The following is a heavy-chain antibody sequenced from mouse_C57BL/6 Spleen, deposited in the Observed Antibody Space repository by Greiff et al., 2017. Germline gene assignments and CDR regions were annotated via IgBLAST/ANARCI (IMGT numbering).Heavy chain of an antibody. D-gene: IGHD2-4*01. CDR2: SRNKANDYTT. CDR1: GFTFSDFY. J-gene: IGHJ2*01. Sequence: EVKVVESGGGLVQSGRSLRLSCATSGFTFSDFYMEWVRQAPGKGLEWIAASRNKANDYTTEYSASVKGRFIVSRDTSQSILYLQMNALRAEDTAIYYCARDGYDYDVPFDYWGQGTTLTVSS. V-gene: IGHV7-1*01. CDR3: ARDGYDYDVPFDY.